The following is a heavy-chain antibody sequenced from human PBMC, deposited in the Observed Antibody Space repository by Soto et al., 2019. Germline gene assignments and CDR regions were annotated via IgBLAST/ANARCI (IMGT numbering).Heavy chain of an antibody. CDR3: ARVIVGATSDYAFDI. J-gene: IGHJ3*02. D-gene: IGHD1-26*01. V-gene: IGHV1-8*01. CDR1: GYTFTSYD. Sequence: GASVKVSCKASGYTFTSYDINWVRQATGQGLEWMGWMKPNSGNTGYAQKFQGRVTMTRNTSISLAYMELSSLRAEDTVVYYCARVIVGATSDYAFDIWGQGTMVTVSS. CDR2: MKPNSGNT.